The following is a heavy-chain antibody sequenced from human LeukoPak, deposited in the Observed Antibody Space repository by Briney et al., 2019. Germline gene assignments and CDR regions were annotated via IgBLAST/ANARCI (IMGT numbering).Heavy chain of an antibody. CDR2: IYSGDYET. D-gene: IGHD3-9*01. CDR3: AGHSFETVDAVDV. V-gene: IGHV5-51*01. Sequence: GASLQISCEASGFNFNNYCVGWVRQMPGKGLEWMGIIYSGDYETRYSPSFQGHVTISVDKSINTGYLQWRSLTASDTAMYCCAGHSFETVDAVDVWGQGTIVTVSA. CDR1: GFNFNNYC. J-gene: IGHJ3*01.